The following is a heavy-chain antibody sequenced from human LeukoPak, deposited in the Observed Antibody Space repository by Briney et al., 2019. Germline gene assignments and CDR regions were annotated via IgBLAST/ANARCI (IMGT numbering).Heavy chain of an antibody. CDR3: AKELTNYFDS. V-gene: IGHV1-2*02. J-gene: IGHJ4*02. D-gene: IGHD1-1*01. CDR1: GYRFITYL. CDR2: VNPNSGDT. Sequence: ASVKVSCKAAGYRFITYLMHWVRQAPGQGLEWMGWVNPNSGDTTYSQKVQGRGTITRDTSISTVYMELSGLPSDDTAVYYCAKELTNYFDSWGKGTLVTASS.